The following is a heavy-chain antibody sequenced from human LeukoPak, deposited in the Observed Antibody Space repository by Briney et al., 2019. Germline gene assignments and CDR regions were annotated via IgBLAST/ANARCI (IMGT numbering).Heavy chain of an antibody. CDR3: ARGWDCDTTNCYLLQD. V-gene: IGHV3-21*01. CDR1: GFTFSGYS. CDR2: ISSSSSYI. D-gene: IGHD2-2*01. Sequence: GGSLRLSCAASGFTFSGYSMNWVRQAPGKGLEWVSSISSSSSYIYYADSVKGRFTISRDNAKNSLYLQMNSLRAEDTAVYYCARGWDCDTTNCYLLQDWGQGTLVIVSS. J-gene: IGHJ1*01.